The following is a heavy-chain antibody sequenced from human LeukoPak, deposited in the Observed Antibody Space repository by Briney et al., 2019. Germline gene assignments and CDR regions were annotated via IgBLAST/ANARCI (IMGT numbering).Heavy chain of an antibody. Sequence: PGRSLRLPCAASGFNFGEDAMHWVRQVPGKGLEWVAFVSWDSATLAYGVSVRGRFTISRDNTRSSLYLQMNSLRPEDTAIYYCAKAGRIIRGTTTFYYGLDVWGQGTPVTVS. CDR3: AKAGRIIRGTTTFYYGLDV. CDR2: VSWDSATL. V-gene: IGHV3-9*01. D-gene: IGHD1-14*01. CDR1: GFNFGEDA. J-gene: IGHJ6*02.